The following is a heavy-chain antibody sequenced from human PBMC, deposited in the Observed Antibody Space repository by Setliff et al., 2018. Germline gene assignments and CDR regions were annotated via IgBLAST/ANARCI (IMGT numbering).Heavy chain of an antibody. V-gene: IGHV4-39*01. CDR2: IYYSGNN. D-gene: IGHD1-1*01. CDR3: AGTGTYRYFDY. CDR1: GGSISTATYY. Sequence: SETLSLTCTVSGGSISTATYYWGWIRQPPGKGLEWIGRIYYSGNNYYNASLKSRLTISVDTSKNQFSLKLRSVTAADTAVYYCAGTGTYRYFDYWGQGTLVTVPQ. J-gene: IGHJ4*02.